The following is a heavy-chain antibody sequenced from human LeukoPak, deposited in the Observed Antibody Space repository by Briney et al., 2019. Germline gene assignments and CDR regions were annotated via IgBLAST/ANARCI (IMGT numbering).Heavy chain of an antibody. CDR3: ARDRAVTTLHDAFDI. CDR2: ISSGGDII. D-gene: IGHD4-17*01. Sequence: GGSLRLSCAASGFTFSSYSMNWVRQAPGKGLEWVSYISSGGDIIYYADSVKGRFTISRDNAKNSLYLQMNSLRAEDTAVYYCARDRAVTTLHDAFDIWGQGTMVTVSS. CDR1: GFTFSSYS. J-gene: IGHJ3*02. V-gene: IGHV3-48*04.